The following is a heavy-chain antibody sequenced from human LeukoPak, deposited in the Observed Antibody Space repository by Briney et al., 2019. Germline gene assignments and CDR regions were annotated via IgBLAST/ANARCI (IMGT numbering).Heavy chain of an antibody. V-gene: IGHV4-59*01. J-gene: IGHJ5*02. CDR3: ARGYYDSSGYLISYNWFDP. CDR2: IYYSGST. CDR1: GGSISHYY. Sequence: PSETLSLTCTVSGGSISHYYWSWIRQPPGKGLEWIGYIYYSGSTNYNPSLKSRVTTSVDTSKNQFSLKLSSVTAADTAVYYCARGYYDSSGYLISYNWFDPWGQGTLVTVSS. D-gene: IGHD3-22*01.